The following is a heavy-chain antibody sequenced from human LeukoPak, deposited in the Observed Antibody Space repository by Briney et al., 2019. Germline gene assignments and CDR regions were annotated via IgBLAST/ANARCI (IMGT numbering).Heavy chain of an antibody. Sequence: GGSLRLSCAASGFTFSSYGMHWVRQAPGKGLEWVAVISYDGSNKYYADSVKGRFTISRDNAKNSLYLQMNSLRAEDTAVYYCARRLLWFGEVNWFDPWGQGTLVTVSS. J-gene: IGHJ5*02. CDR3: ARRLLWFGEVNWFDP. V-gene: IGHV3-30*03. CDR1: GFTFSSYG. CDR2: ISYDGSNK. D-gene: IGHD3-10*01.